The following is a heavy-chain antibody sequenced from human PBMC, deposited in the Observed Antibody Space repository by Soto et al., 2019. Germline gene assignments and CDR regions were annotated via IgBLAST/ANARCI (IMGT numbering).Heavy chain of an antibody. D-gene: IGHD4-4*01. V-gene: IGHV1-69*01. CDR1: GGPFKSFA. Sequence: QVHLVQSGAEVKKPGSSVKVSCKASGGPFKSFAITWVRQAPGQGLEWMGGFIPIFATSHYAQRFQGRVTITVDESTTTSYMELTSLTSEDSAVYSCTRADYSNDNWFDPWGQGTLVTVSS. CDR2: FIPIFATS. J-gene: IGHJ5*02. CDR3: TRADYSNDNWFDP.